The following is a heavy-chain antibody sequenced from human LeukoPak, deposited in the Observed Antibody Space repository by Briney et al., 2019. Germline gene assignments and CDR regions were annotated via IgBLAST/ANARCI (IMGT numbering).Heavy chain of an antibody. CDR1: GGSFSGYY. V-gene: IGHV4-34*01. J-gene: IGHJ5*02. Sequence: SETLSLTCAVYGGSFSGYYWSWIRQPPGKGLEWIGEINHSGSTNYNPSLKRRVTILVDTSKDQFSLKLSSVTAADTAVYYCARRLRYFDWLSGYNWFDPWGQGTLVTVSS. CDR2: INHSGST. CDR3: ARRLRYFDWLSGYNWFDP. D-gene: IGHD3-9*01.